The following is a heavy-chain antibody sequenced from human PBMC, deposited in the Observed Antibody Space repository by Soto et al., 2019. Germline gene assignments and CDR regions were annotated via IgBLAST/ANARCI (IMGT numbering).Heavy chain of an antibody. V-gene: IGHV4-39*01. D-gene: IGHD2-2*01. J-gene: IGHJ6*02. Sequence: PSETLSLTCTVSGGSISSSSYYWGWIRQPPGKGLEWIGRIYYSGSTYYNQSLKSRVTISVDTSKNQFSLKLSSVTAADKAVYYCASLSVVVPAAMPDPYYYGMDVWGQGTTVT. CDR1: GGSISSSSYY. CDR3: ASLSVVVPAAMPDPYYYGMDV. CDR2: IYYSGST.